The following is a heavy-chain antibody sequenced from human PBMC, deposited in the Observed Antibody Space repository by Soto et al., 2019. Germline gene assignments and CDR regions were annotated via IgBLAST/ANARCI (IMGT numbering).Heavy chain of an antibody. CDR1: GLIVSSTY. D-gene: IGHD2-15*01. J-gene: IGHJ3*01. CDR2: ISNGGDT. Sequence: EVQLVESGGGLVQPGGSLRLSCAASGLIVSSTYMSWVRQAPGKGLEWVSVISNGGDTHYADSVKGRFSLSRDISNNTLHLQMSSLRVEGTAVYYCAREPRYCSGGSCSITGDAFDLWGQGTMVTVSS. CDR3: AREPRYCSGGSCSITGDAFDL. V-gene: IGHV3-66*01.